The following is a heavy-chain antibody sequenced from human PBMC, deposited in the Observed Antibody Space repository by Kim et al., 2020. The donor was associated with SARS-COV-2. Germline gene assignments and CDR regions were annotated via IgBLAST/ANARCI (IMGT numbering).Heavy chain of an antibody. Sequence: SVKVSCKASGGTFSSYAISWVRQAPGQGLEWMGGIIPIFGTANYTQKFQGRVTITADESTSTAYMELSSLRSEDTAVYYCASNIYDSSGYYYYAFDIWGQGTMVTVSS. CDR2: IIPIFGTA. J-gene: IGHJ3*02. CDR3: ASNIYDSSGYYYYAFDI. CDR1: GGTFSSYA. D-gene: IGHD3-22*01. V-gene: IGHV1-69*13.